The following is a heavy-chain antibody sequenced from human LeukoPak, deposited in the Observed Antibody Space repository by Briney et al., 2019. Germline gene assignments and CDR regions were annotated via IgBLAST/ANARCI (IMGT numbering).Heavy chain of an antibody. CDR1: GYTFTSYA. CDR2: INAGNGNT. J-gene: IGHJ5*02. V-gene: IGHV1-3*01. Sequence: GASVKVSCKASGYTFTSYAMHWVRQAPGQRLEWMGWINAGNGNTKYSQKSQGRVTITRDTSASTAYMELSSLRSEDTAVYYCARDHQFGFSSGWFDPWGQGTLVTVSS. CDR3: ARDHQFGFSSGWFDP. D-gene: IGHD3-10*01.